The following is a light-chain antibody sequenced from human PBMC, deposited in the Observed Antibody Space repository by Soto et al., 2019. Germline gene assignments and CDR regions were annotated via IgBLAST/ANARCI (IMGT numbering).Light chain of an antibody. V-gene: IGLV2-14*01. CDR3: TSYASGSSHVV. CDR1: SSDIGGYVY. Sequence: QSALTQPASVSGSPGQSITLSCTGTSSDIGGYVYVSWYQRHPGKAPKLIIYDVNNRPSGVSNRFSGSKSGNTASLTISGLQAEDEADYYCTSYASGSSHVVFGGGTKVTVL. CDR2: DVN. J-gene: IGLJ2*01.